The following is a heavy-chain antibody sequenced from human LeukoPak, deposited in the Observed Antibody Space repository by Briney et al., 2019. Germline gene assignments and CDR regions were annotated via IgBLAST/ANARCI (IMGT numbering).Heavy chain of an antibody. D-gene: IGHD1-26*01. CDR1: GGSISSYF. CDR3: ARDIVGADYFDY. V-gene: IGHV4-59*01. Sequence: PSETLSLTCTVSGGSISSYFWSWIRQPVGKGLEWIGYIYYSGSTNYNPSLKSRVTISVDTSKNQFSLKLSSVTAADTAVYYCARDIVGADYFDYWGQGTLVTVSS. J-gene: IGHJ4*02. CDR2: IYYSGST.